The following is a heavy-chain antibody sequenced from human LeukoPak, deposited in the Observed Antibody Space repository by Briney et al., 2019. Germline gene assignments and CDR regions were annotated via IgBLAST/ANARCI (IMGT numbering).Heavy chain of an antibody. D-gene: IGHD6-13*01. CDR3: ASHSSSWYLMDV. Sequence: PGGSLRLSCAASGFTFSRYSMNWVRQAPGKGLEWVSSISSSSSYIYYADSVKGRFTISRDNAKNSLYLQMNSLRAEDTAVYYCASHSSSWYLMDVWGKGTTVTVSS. V-gene: IGHV3-21*01. CDR1: GFTFSRYS. CDR2: ISSSSSYI. J-gene: IGHJ6*04.